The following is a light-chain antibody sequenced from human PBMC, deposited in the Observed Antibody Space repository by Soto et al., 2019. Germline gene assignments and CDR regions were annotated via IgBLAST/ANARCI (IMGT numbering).Light chain of an antibody. J-gene: IGKJ3*01. V-gene: IGKV1-27*01. CDR2: AAS. CDR1: QDISNY. Sequence: DIQMTQSPSSLSATVGDRVTITCRASQDISNYLAWHQQKPGKVPKLLIYAASTLQPAAPSRFSGSGSGTDFTLTISSLQPEDVATYYCQKYNGAPPETFGPGTKVAIK. CDR3: QKYNGAPPET.